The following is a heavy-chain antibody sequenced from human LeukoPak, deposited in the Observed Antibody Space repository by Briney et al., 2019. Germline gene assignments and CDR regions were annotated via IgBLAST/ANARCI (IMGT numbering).Heavy chain of an antibody. J-gene: IGHJ4*02. CDR1: GFTFSSYA. D-gene: IGHD3-22*01. Sequence: PGGSLRLPCAASGFTFSSYAMSWVRQAPGKGLEWVSSISSSSSYIYYADSVKGRFTISRDNAKNSLYLQMNSLRAEDTAVYYCARESDDSSGYYLFYWGQGTLVTVSS. CDR3: ARESDDSSGYYLFY. V-gene: IGHV3-21*01. CDR2: ISSSSSYI.